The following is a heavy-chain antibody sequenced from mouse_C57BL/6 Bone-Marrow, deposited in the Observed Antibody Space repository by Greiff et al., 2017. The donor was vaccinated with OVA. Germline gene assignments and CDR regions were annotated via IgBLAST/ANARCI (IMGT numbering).Heavy chain of an antibody. J-gene: IGHJ2*01. CDR2: IHPNSGST. D-gene: IGHD1-1*01. CDR1: GYTFTSYW. CDR3: ARRHYGSSYGY. Sequence: VQLQQPGAELVKPGASVKLSCKASGYTFTSYWMHWVKQRPGQGLEWIGMIHPNSGSTNYNEKFKSKATLTVDKSSSTAYMQLSSLTSEDSAVYYCARRHYGSSYGYWGQGTTLTVSS. V-gene: IGHV1-64*01.